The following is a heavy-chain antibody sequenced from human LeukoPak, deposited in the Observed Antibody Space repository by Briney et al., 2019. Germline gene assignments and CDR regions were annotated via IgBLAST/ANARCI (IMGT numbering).Heavy chain of an antibody. D-gene: IGHD2-15*01. CDR3: ARGRRSD. CDR2: IHRGGTT. J-gene: IGHJ4*02. CDR1: GFTDSSDF. Sequence: GGSLRLSCEASGFTDSSDFMGWVRQAPGKGLEWVSIIHRGGTTYYADSVKGRFTTSRDSLKNTLNLQMNSLRAEDAAVYYCARGRRSDWGQGTLVTVSS. V-gene: IGHV3-53*01.